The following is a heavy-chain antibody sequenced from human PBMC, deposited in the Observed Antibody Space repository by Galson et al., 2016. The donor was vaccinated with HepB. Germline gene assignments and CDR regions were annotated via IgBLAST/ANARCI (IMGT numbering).Heavy chain of an antibody. J-gene: IGHJ4*01. V-gene: IGHV3-74*01. D-gene: IGHD5-24*01. CDR3: GASRDGYIDY. CDR2: ISLDGSVT. Sequence: SLRLSCAASGFTGFTFSSYWMHWVRQAPGKGLVWVSRISLDGSVTIYGDSVKGRFSTSRDNAKNKLFLQMNSLRAEDTAVYYCGASRDGYIDYWGQGALVTISS. CDR1: GFTGFTFSSYW.